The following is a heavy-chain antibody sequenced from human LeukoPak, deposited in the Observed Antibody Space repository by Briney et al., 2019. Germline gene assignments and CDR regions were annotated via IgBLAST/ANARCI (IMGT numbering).Heavy chain of an antibody. D-gene: IGHD3-10*01. J-gene: IGHJ6*02. CDR2: ISAYNGNT. CDR1: GYTFTSYG. CDR3: ARGPEYYYGSGSYDYYGMDV. V-gene: IGHV1-18*01. Sequence: ASVKVSCKASGYTFTSYGISWVRQAPGQGLEWMGWISAYNGNTNYAQKLQGRVTMTTDTSTSTAYMELRSLRSDDTAVYYCARGPEYYYGSGSYDYYGMDVWGQGTTVSVSS.